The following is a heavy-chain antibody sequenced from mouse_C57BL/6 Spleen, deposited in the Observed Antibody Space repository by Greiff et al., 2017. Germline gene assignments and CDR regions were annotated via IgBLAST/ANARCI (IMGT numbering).Heavy chain of an antibody. D-gene: IGHD1-1*01. J-gene: IGHJ1*03. V-gene: IGHV5-17*01. CDR3: AKESSPLYFDV. Sequence: DVHLVESGGGLVKPGGSLKLSCAASGFTFSDYGMHWVRQAPEKGLEWVAYISSGSSTIYYADTVKGRFTISRDNAKNTLFLQMTSLRSEDTAMYYCAKESSPLYFDVWGKGTTVTVSS. CDR1: GFTFSDYG. CDR2: ISSGSSTI.